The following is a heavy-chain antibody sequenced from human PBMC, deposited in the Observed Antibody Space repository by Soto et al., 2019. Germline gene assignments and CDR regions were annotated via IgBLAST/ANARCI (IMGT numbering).Heavy chain of an antibody. CDR3: AKGSKAGDGYNSVDYYYYGMDV. J-gene: IGHJ6*02. CDR2: ISYDGNHK. Sequence: QVQLVESGGGVVQPVRSLRLSCAASGFIFSSFGMHWVRQAPGKGLEWVAVISYDGNHKYYADSVKGRFTISRANSKDTLYLQMNSLRAEDTAVYYCAKGSKAGDGYNSVDYYYYGMDVWGQGTTVTVSS. V-gene: IGHV3-30*18. D-gene: IGHD5-12*01. CDR1: GFIFSSFG.